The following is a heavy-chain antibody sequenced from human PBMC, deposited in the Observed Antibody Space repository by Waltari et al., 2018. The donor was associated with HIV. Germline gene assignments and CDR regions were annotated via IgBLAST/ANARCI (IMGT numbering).Heavy chain of an antibody. J-gene: IGHJ4*02. CDR2: VFHSGST. V-gene: IGHV4-38-2*01. CDR1: DFSITSGHY. D-gene: IGHD6-13*01. Sequence: QVQLQESGPGLVKPSDTLSLTCAVSDFSITSGHYWGWIRQSPGKGLEWIGSVFHSGSTFYKPSFKSRVSISVDTSKNQFSLKLTSVTAADTAVYYCARQPAPDSTWFQIYFDYWGQGTVVTVSS. CDR3: ARQPAPDSTWFQIYFDY.